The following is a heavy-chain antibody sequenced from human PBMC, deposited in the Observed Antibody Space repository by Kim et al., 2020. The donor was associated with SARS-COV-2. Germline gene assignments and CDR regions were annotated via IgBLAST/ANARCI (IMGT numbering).Heavy chain of an antibody. CDR2: IYYSGST. J-gene: IGHJ3*02. CDR3: ARVGDTYYYDSRPKHAFDI. V-gene: IGHV4-59*01. Sequence: SETLSLTCTVSGGSISSYYWSWIRQPPGKGLEWIGYIYYSGSTNYNPSLKSRVTISVDTSKNQFSLKLSSVTAADTAVYYCARVGDTYYYDSRPKHAFDICGQGTIVTVSS. CDR1: GGSISSYY. D-gene: IGHD3-22*01.